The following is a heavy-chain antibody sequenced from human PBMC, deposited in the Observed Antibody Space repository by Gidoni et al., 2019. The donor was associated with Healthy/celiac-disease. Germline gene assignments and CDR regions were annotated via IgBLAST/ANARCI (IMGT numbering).Heavy chain of an antibody. D-gene: IGHD3-10*01. CDR1: GFTFSRYW. Sequence: EVQLVESGGGLVQPGGSLRLSCAASGFTFSRYWMHWVRQAPGKGLVWVSRINSDGSSTSYADSVKGRFTISRDNAKNTLYLQMNSLRAEDTAVYYCARDILYYYGSGSYYSWGQGTLVTVSS. J-gene: IGHJ5*02. CDR3: ARDILYYYGSGSYYS. CDR2: INSDGSST. V-gene: IGHV3-74*01.